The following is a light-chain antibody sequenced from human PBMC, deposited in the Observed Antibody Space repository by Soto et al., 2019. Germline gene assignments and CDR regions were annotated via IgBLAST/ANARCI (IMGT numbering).Light chain of an antibody. V-gene: IGLV1-44*01. J-gene: IGLJ2*01. CDR2: SNN. Sequence: QSVLTQPPSASGTPGQRVTISCSGSSSNIGSNTVNWYQQVPRTAPKLLIYSNNQRPSGFPDRFSGSKSGTSGSLAIIGLQSEDEAEYDCAAWDDSLNGVVLGGGTKVTVL. CDR3: AAWDDSLNGVV. CDR1: SSNIGSNT.